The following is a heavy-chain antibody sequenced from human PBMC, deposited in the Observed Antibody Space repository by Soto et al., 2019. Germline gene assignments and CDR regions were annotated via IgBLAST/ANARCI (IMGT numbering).Heavy chain of an antibody. J-gene: IGHJ4*02. CDR3: ARARLQNYFDY. CDR1: GDSISSYY. Sequence: QVQLQESGPGLVKPSETLSLTCTVSGDSISSYYWTWIRQPPGKGLEWIGYIYYSGVANYNPSLKSRVTISVDTSNKQSSLKLTSVTAADTAVYYCARARLQNYFDYWGQGTLVTVSS. CDR2: IYYSGVA. V-gene: IGHV4-59*01. D-gene: IGHD1-1*01.